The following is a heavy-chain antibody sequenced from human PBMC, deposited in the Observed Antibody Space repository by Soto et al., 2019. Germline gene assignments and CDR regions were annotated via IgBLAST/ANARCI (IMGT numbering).Heavy chain of an antibody. Sequence: SETLSLTCTVSGGSISSGDYYWILIRQPPGKGLEWIGNIYYSGSTYYNPSLKSRVTISVDTSKNQFSLKLTSVTAADTAVYYCARVRRYYDSSGYYYFSNFHYWGQGTLITVSS. CDR2: IYYSGST. V-gene: IGHV4-30-4*01. J-gene: IGHJ4*02. CDR1: GGSISSGDYY. D-gene: IGHD3-22*01. CDR3: ARVRRYYDSSGYYYFSNFHY.